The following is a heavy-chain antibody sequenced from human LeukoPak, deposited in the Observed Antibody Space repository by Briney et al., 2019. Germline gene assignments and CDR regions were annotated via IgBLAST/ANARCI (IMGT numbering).Heavy chain of an antibody. CDR2: INSDGSWT. V-gene: IGHV3-74*01. Sequence: PGGSLRLSCAASGNYWMHWVRQAPGKGLVWVSHINSDGSWTSYADSVKGRFTISKDNAKNTVYLQMNSLRAEDTAVYYCAKVVSRIAVAGPLFDYWGQGTLVTVSS. CDR3: AKVVSRIAVAGPLFDY. CDR1: GNYW. D-gene: IGHD6-19*01. J-gene: IGHJ4*02.